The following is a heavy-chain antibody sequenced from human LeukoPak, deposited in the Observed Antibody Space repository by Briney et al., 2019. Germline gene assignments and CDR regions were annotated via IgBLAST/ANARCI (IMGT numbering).Heavy chain of an antibody. CDR2: IYYSGST. CDR1: GGSISSSSYY. CDR3: ARQWGYCSSTSCYYYYGMDV. J-gene: IGHJ6*02. D-gene: IGHD2-2*01. Sequence: SETLSLTCTVSGGSISSSSYYWGWIRQPPGKGLEWIGSIYYSGSTYYNPSLKSRVTISVDTSKNQFSLKLSSVTAADTAVYYCARQWGYCSSTSCYYYYGMDVWGQGTLVTVSS. V-gene: IGHV4-39*01.